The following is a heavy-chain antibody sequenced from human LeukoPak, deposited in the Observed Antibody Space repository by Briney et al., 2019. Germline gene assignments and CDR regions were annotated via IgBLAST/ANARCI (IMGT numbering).Heavy chain of an antibody. CDR2: ISGSGTNT. J-gene: IGHJ5*02. CDR1: GFTFTTYA. CDR3: AKDGVEVVAATSYPNWFDP. V-gene: IGHV3-23*01. Sequence: PGGFLRLSCAASGFTFTTYAMSWVRQAPGKGLEWVSAISGSGTNTYYADSVKGRFTISRDNSRNTLYLQMNSLRAEDTAVYYCAKDGVEVVAATSYPNWFDPWGQGTLVTVSS. D-gene: IGHD2-15*01.